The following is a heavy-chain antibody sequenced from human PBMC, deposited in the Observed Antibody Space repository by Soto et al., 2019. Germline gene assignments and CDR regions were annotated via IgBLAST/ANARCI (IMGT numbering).Heavy chain of an antibody. CDR2: IYYSGST. V-gene: IGHV4-61*01. CDR3: ARDGRTGTTD. D-gene: IGHD1-7*01. Sequence: SETLSLTCTVSGGSVSSGSYYWSWIRQPPGKGLEWIGYIYYSGSTNYNLSLKSRVTISVDTSKNQFSLKLSSVTAADTAVYYCARDGRTGTTDWGQGTLVTVSS. CDR1: GGSVSSGSYY. J-gene: IGHJ4*02.